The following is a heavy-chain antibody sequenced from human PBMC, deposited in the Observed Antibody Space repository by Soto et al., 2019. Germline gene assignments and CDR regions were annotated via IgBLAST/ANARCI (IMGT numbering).Heavy chain of an antibody. CDR2: INSDGSST. CDR3: ARDRDSSSSLQYYYYYYGMDV. D-gene: IGHD6-6*01. Sequence: PGGSLRLSCAASGFTFSSYWMHWVRQAPGKGLVWVSRINSDGSSTSYADSVKGRFTISRDNAKNTLYLQMNSLRAEDTAVYYCARDRDSSSSLQYYYYYYGMDVWGQGTTVTAP. V-gene: IGHV3-74*01. CDR1: GFTFSSYW. J-gene: IGHJ6*02.